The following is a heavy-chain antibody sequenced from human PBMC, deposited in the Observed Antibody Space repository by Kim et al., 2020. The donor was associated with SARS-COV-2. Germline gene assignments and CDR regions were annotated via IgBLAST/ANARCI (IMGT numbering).Heavy chain of an antibody. CDR2: ITGDGVSA. V-gene: IGHV3-23*01. CDR3: ARVPCNPPTVTSGGS. Sequence: GGSLRLSCAASGLTFSSYSISWVRQAPGKGLEWVSAITGDGVSAFYTDSVKGRFTISRDNSKNTLSLQMDSLRVEDTAIYYCARVPCNPPTVTSGGSWGPGNLVTVSS. D-gene: IGHD4-17*01. J-gene: IGHJ5*02. CDR1: GLTFSSYS.